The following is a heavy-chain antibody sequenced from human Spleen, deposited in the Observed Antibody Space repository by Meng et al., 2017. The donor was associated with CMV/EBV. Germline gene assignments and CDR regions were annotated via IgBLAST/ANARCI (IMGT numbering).Heavy chain of an antibody. Sequence: GGPLRLSCTASGFTSGDYAMSWVRQAPGKGLEWVGFIRSKAYGGTTEYAASVKGRFTISRDDSKSIAYLQMNSLKTEDTAVYYCTRDQFQWELLGAGPFVWGQGTLVTVSS. CDR3: TRDQFQWELLGAGPFV. CDR2: IRSKAYGGTT. J-gene: IGHJ4*02. V-gene: IGHV3-49*04. D-gene: IGHD1-26*01. CDR1: GFTSGDYA.